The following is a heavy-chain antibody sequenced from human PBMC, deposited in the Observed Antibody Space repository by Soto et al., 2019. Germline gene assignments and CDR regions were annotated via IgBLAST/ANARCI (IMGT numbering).Heavy chain of an antibody. CDR2: IGGGDGST. CDR1: GFTFINYA. V-gene: IGHV3-23*01. Sequence: EVQLLESGGGLVQPGGSLRLSCAASGFTFINYAMSWVRQAPGKGLEWVSTIGGGDGSTYYADSVKGLFTISRDNSNSALYLQMNSLRVGDTAIYYCAKGILVKPPGTRTFDIWGQGTMVIVSS. J-gene: IGHJ3*02. D-gene: IGHD6-13*01. CDR3: AKGILVKPPGTRTFDI.